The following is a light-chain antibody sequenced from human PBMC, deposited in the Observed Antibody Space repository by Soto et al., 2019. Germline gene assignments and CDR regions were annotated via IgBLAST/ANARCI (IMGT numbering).Light chain of an antibody. V-gene: IGKV1-5*03. CDR2: RAS. J-gene: IGKJ4*01. CDR3: QQYNSYSPRLT. CDR1: QSISNW. Sequence: DIQMTQSPSTLSASVGDRVTITCRASQSISNWLAWYQQKPGKAPKLLIYRASSLVSGVPSRFSGSGSGTEFALTISSLQSDDFATYYCQQYNSYSPRLTFGGGTKVETK.